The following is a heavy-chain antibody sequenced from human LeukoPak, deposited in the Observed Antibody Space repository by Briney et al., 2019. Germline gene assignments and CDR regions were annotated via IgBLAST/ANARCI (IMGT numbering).Heavy chain of an antibody. J-gene: IGHJ3*02. CDR2: INSDGSTT. V-gene: IGHV3-74*01. Sequence: PGGSLRLSCAASGFTFSSHWMHWVRQVPGKGLVWVSRINSDGSTTSYADSVKGRFTISRDNAKNTLYLQMNSLRAEDPAVYYRARDTADDAFDIWGQGTMVTVSS. CDR3: ARDTADDAFDI. CDR1: GFTFSSHW.